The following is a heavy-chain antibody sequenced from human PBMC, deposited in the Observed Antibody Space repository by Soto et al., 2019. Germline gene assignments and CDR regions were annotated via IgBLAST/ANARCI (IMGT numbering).Heavy chain of an antibody. CDR2: IVSSSAYT. Sequence: GGSLRLSCAASGFTFSDYYMSWIRQAPGKGLEWVSYIVSSSAYTNYADSVKGRFTISRDNAKNSLYLEMNSLRAEDTAVYYCARLRASSWYMGGYLDYWGQGXLVTVYS. CDR3: ARLRASSWYMGGYLDY. CDR1: GFTFSDYY. V-gene: IGHV3-11*06. J-gene: IGHJ4*02. D-gene: IGHD6-13*01.